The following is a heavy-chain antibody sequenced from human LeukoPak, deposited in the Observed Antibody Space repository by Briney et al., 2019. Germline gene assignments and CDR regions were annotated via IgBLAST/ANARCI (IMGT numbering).Heavy chain of an antibody. J-gene: IGHJ4*02. CDR3: ARDWVYCSSTSCHTTFDY. Sequence: SVKVSCKASGGTFSSYAISWVRQAPGQGLERMGGIIPIFGTANYAQKFQGRVTITADKSTSTAYMELSSLRSEDTAVYYCARDWVYCSSTSCHTTFDYWGQGTLVTVSS. D-gene: IGHD2-2*02. V-gene: IGHV1-69*06. CDR2: IIPIFGTA. CDR1: GGTFSSYA.